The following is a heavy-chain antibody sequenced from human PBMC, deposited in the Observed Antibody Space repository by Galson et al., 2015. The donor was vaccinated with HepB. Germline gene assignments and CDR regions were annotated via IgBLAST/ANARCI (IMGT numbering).Heavy chain of an antibody. D-gene: IGHD2-21*02. J-gene: IGHJ4*02. CDR2: IYYSGST. V-gene: IGHV4-59*12. Sequence: ETLSLTCTVSGGSISSYYWSWIRQPPGKGLEWIGYIYYSGSTNYNPSLKSRVTISVDTSKNQFSLKLSSVTAADTAVYYCARESAYCGGDCYSFDYWGQGTLVTVSS. CDR3: ARESAYCGGDCYSFDY. CDR1: GGSISSYY.